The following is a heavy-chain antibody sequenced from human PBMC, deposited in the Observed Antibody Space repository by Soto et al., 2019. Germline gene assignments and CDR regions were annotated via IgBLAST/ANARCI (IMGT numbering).Heavy chain of an antibody. Sequence: ETLSLTCTVSGGSMSSYYWTWIRQPAGEGLEWIGRVYSSGGTHYNPSLKSRVTISLDTSKNQFSLRLLSVTDADTAVYYCARGQRFSDWFDPWGQGTLVTVSS. CDR1: GGSMSSYY. V-gene: IGHV4-4*07. CDR2: VYSSGGT. J-gene: IGHJ5*02. D-gene: IGHD3-3*01. CDR3: ARGQRFSDWFDP.